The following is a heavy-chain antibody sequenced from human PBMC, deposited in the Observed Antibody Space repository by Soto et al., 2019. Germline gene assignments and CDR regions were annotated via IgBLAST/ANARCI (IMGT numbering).Heavy chain of an antibody. J-gene: IGHJ4*02. D-gene: IGHD6-25*01. CDR3: ARRAGNRRGYPIDS. CDR1: GGSISSDGSY. V-gene: IGHV4-31*11. Sequence: SETLSLTCAVSGGSISSDGSYWTWIRQLPGGGLEWIGYIYYSGSTSYNPSLESRASISVDSSENQFSLRLTSVTAADTAVYYCARRAGNRRGYPIDSWGQGTLVTVSS. CDR2: IYYSGST.